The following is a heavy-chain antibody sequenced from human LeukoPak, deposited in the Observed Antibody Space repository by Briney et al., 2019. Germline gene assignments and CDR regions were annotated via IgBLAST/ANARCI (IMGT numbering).Heavy chain of an antibody. V-gene: IGHV4-38-2*01. D-gene: IGHD3-16*02. J-gene: IGHJ3*02. CDR2: IFHSGGT. Sequence: PSETLSLTCSVSGYSVSSGYYWGWIRQPPGKGLEWIGTIFHSGGTYYNPSLKSRVTISVDTSKNRFSLKLSSVTAADTAVYYCARHSQWGVIPWTFDRWGQGTMVTVSS. CDR1: GYSVSSGYY. CDR3: ARHSQWGVIPWTFDR.